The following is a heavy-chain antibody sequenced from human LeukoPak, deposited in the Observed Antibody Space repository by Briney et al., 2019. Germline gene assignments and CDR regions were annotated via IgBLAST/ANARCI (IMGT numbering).Heavy chain of an antibody. CDR1: GGSISSSSYY. V-gene: IGHV4-39*01. CDR3: ARSGVLGYCSSTSCSNWFDP. J-gene: IGHJ5*02. D-gene: IGHD2-2*01. Sequence: SETLSLTCTVSGGSISSSSYYWGWIRQPPGKGLEWIGSIYYSGSTYYNPSPKSRVTISVDTSKNQFSLKLSSVTAADTAVYYCARSGVLGYCSSTSCSNWFDPWGQGTLVTVSS. CDR2: IYYSGST.